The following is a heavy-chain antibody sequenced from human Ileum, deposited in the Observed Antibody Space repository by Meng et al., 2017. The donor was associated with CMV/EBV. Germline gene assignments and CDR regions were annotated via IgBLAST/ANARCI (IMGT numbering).Heavy chain of an antibody. Sequence: ASVKVSCKASGYTFTSYDINWVRQATGQGLEWMGWMNPNSGNTGYAQKFQGRVTMTRNTSISTAYMELSSLRSEDTAVYYCARGPAAIGYYSYYYGMDVWGQGTTVTVSS. CDR3: ARGPAAIGYYSYYYGMDV. J-gene: IGHJ6*02. D-gene: IGHD2-2*02. CDR2: MNPNSGNT. CDR1: GYTFTSYD. V-gene: IGHV1-8*01.